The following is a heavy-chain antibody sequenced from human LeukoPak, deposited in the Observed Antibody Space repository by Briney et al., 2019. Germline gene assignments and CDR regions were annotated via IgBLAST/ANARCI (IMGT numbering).Heavy chain of an antibody. CDR1: GGSISNYY. D-gene: IGHD3-22*01. J-gene: IGHJ3*01. CDR2: IYYTGST. Sequence: SDTLSLTCTVSGGSISNYYWTWIRQPPGKGLEWIGYIYYTGSTNYNPSLKSRVTISVDTSKNQFSLKLSSVTAADTAVYYCARRSDYYDILNLWGQGTMVTVSS. V-gene: IGHV4-59*07. CDR3: ARRSDYYDILNL.